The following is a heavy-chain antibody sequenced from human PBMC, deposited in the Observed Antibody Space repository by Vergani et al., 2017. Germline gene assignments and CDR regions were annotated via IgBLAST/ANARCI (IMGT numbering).Heavy chain of an antibody. CDR1: GGSFSGYY. CDR2: INHSGST. V-gene: IGHV4-34*01. CDR3: AKGEQLVNYYYYYYMDV. J-gene: IGHJ6*03. Sequence: QVQLQQWGAGLLKPSETLSLTCAVYGGSFSGYYWSWIRQPPGKGLEWIGEINHSGSTNYNPSLKSRVTISVDTSKNQFSLKLSSVTAADTAVYYCAKGEQLVNYYYYYYMDVWGKGTTVTVSS. D-gene: IGHD6-6*01.